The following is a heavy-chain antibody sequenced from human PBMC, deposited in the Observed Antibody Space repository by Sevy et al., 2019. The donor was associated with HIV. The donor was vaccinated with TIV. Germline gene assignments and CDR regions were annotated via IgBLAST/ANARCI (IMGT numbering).Heavy chain of an antibody. J-gene: IGHJ4*02. CDR2: IKADGSET. D-gene: IGHD3-10*01. V-gene: IGHV3-7*01. CDR3: ARGANNLYN. Sequence: LSLTCAASGFTFSRDWMTWVRQAPGKGLEWVAKIKADGSETYSVDSVKGRFSISRDNAKNALYLQMNSLRAEDMAVYYCARGANNLYNWGQGTLVTVSS. CDR1: GFTFSRDW.